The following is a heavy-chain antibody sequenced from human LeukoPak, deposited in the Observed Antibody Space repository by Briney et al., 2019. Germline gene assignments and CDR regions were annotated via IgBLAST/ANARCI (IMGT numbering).Heavy chain of an antibody. V-gene: IGHV3-21*01. CDR3: VRANGAVAGTFWFDP. D-gene: IGHD6-19*01. J-gene: IGHJ5*02. CDR2: ISGSSSYI. CDR1: GFTFSGFG. Sequence: GGSLRLSCAASGFTFSGFGMNWVHQAPGKGLEWVPCISGSSSYIYYSDSVKGRFTISRDNAKNSLYLQMNSLRAEDTAVYYCVRANGAVAGTFWFDPWGQGTLVTVSS.